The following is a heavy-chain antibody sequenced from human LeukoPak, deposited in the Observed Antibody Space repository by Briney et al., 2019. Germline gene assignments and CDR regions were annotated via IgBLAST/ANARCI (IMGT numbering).Heavy chain of an antibody. Sequence: GGSLRLSCAASGFTFSNAWMTWVRQAPGKGLEWVSTISSSGRSTYYQDSVKGRFTISRDNSKNTLYLQMNNLRAEDTAVYYCAKGFSTTVTRPFFDYWGQGTLVTVSS. CDR2: ISSSGRST. CDR1: GFTFSNAW. J-gene: IGHJ4*02. V-gene: IGHV3-23*01. D-gene: IGHD4-17*01. CDR3: AKGFSTTVTRPFFDY.